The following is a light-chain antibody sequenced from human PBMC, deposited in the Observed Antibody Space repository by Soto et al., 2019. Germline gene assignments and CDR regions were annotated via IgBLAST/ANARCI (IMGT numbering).Light chain of an antibody. CDR1: HDVSWN. J-gene: IGKJ4*01. CDR3: QQYSSMLS. Sequence: DIQMTESPSSLCASVGDRVTIACQSSHDVSWNLNWFQQKPGEAPKLLIYDASNLERGVPSRFSGSGSGTDFTLTISSLQPEDVTTYYCQQYSSMLSFGGGTEVDLK. CDR2: DAS. V-gene: IGKV1-33*01.